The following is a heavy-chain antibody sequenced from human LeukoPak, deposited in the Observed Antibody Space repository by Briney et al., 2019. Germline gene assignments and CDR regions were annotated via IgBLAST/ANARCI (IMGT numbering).Heavy chain of an antibody. CDR3: AREGDIVVVTANAFDI. V-gene: IGHV3-21*01. CDR1: GFTFSSYS. CDR2: ISSSSSYI. J-gene: IGHJ3*02. D-gene: IGHD2-21*02. Sequence: GGSLRLSCAASGFTFSSYSMNWVRQAPGKGLEWVSSISSSSSYIYYADSVKGRFTISRDNSKNTLYLQMNSLRAEDTAVYYCAREGDIVVVTANAFDIWGQGTMVTVSS.